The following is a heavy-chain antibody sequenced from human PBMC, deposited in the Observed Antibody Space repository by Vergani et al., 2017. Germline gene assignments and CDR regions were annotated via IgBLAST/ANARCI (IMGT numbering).Heavy chain of an antibody. J-gene: IGHJ4*02. D-gene: IGHD3-22*01. Sequence: QVQLVESGGGVVQPGRSLRLSCAASGFTFSSYAMHWVRQAPGKGLEWVAVISYDGSNKYYADSVKGRFTISRDNSKNTLYLQMNSLRAEDTAVYYCAKDGGYDSSGYYVCVDYWGQGTLVTVSS. CDR2: ISYDGSNK. CDR1: GFTFSSYA. CDR3: AKDGGYDSSGYYVCVDY. V-gene: IGHV3-30*04.